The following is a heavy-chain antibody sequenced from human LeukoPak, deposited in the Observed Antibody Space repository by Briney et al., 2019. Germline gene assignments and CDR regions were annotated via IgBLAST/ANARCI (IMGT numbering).Heavy chain of an antibody. CDR1: GFTVSSNY. V-gene: IGHV3-53*01. CDR3: ARSGYWSGGSCELDAFDI. Sequence: GGSLRLSCAPSGFTVSSNYMSWVRQAPGKGLEWVSVIYSGGSTYYADSVKGRFTISRDNSKNTLYLQMNSLRAEYTAVYYCARSGYWSGGSCELDAFDIWGQGKMVTVSS. CDR2: IYSGGST. D-gene: IGHD2-15*01. J-gene: IGHJ3*02.